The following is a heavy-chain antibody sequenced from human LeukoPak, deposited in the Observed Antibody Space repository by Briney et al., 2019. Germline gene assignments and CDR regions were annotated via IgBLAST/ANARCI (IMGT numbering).Heavy chain of an antibody. J-gene: IGHJ6*03. V-gene: IGHV3-66*01. Sequence: PSETLSLTCTVSGGSISSSSYYWGWIRQPPGKGLEWVSVIFSGGSTYYADSVKGRFTISRDNSKNTLYLQMNSLRAEDTAVYYCARDHYYYYMDVWGKGTTVTISS. CDR3: ARDHYYYYMDV. CDR2: IFSGGST. CDR1: GGSISSSSYY.